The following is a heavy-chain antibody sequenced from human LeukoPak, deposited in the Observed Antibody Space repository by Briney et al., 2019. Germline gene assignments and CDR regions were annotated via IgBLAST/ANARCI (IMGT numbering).Heavy chain of an antibody. Sequence: GSLRLSCAASGFTFSSYTMNWVRQSPGKGLEWIGEINHSGSTSYNPSLKSRVTISVDTSKNQFSLKLSSVTAADTAVYYCATHIPEGSGYYLDWGQGTLVTVSS. CDR2: INHSGST. J-gene: IGHJ4*02. V-gene: IGHV4-34*08. CDR3: ATHIPEGSGYYLD. D-gene: IGHD3-3*01. CDR1: GFTFSSYT.